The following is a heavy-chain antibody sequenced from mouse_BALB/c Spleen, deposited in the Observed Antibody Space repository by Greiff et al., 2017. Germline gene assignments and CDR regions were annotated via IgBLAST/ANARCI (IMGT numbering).Heavy chain of an antibody. V-gene: IGHV1-81*01. CDR2: IYPGSGST. CDR3: ARYYYGSEGYYFDY. Sequence: QVQLQQSGPELVKPGASVKMSCKASGYTFTDYVISWVKQRTGQGLEWIGEIYPGSGSTYYNEKFKGKATLTADKSSNTAYMQLSSLTSEDSAVYFCARYYYGSEGYYFDYWGQGTTLTVSS. D-gene: IGHD1-1*01. J-gene: IGHJ2*01. CDR1: GYTFTDYV.